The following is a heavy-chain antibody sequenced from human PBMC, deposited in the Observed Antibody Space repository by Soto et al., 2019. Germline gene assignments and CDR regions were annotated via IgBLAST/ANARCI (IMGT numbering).Heavy chain of an antibody. V-gene: IGHV3-30*18. Sequence: QVQLVESGGGVTPPGRPLRLSCAAPGLDFGNNTMNWVPQAPGKGLDWVAVISHVGRNIFCGASVQGRLTGSRDNSKNTLYLEMNSLGVEDTAVYFCAKLVDKTLDDFWGLGTLVVVSS. CDR2: ISHVGRNI. D-gene: IGHD3-10*01. CDR1: GLDFGNNT. J-gene: IGHJ4*02. CDR3: AKLVDKTLDDF.